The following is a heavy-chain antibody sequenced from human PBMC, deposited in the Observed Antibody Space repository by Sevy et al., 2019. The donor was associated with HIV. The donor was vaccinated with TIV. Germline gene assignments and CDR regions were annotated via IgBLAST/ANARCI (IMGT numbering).Heavy chain of an antibody. D-gene: IGHD3-10*01. CDR2: IKEDGTEI. CDR3: ARGGYYGYSGLDY. CDR1: GFTTGFTFSDYW. Sequence: GGSLRLSCAASGFTTGFTFSDYWMALVRQAPGKGLEWVANIKEDGTEIYYLDSLKGRFTNSRNNAKNLLYLQMNSLRAEDTAVYYCARGGYYGYSGLDYWGQGTLVTVSS. V-gene: IGHV3-7*01. J-gene: IGHJ4*02.